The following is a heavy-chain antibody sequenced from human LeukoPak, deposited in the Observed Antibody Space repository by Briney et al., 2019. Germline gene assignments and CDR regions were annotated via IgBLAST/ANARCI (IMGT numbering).Heavy chain of an antibody. J-gene: IGHJ4*02. V-gene: IGHV1-69*04. D-gene: IGHD6-19*01. CDR3: ASAPLGYSSGWLSFDY. CDR1: GGTFSSYA. CDR2: IIPILGIA. Sequence: SVKVSCKASGGTFSSYAISWVRQAPGQGLEWMGRIIPILGIANYAQKFQGRVTITADKSTSTAYMELSSLRSEDTTVYYCASAPLGYSSGWLSFDYWGQGTLVTVSS.